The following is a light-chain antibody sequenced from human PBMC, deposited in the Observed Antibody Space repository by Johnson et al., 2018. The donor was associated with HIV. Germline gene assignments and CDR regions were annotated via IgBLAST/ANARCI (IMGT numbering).Light chain of an antibody. CDR3: GTWDSSLSAGGYV. J-gene: IGLJ1*01. CDR1: SSNIGNNY. Sequence: SVLTQPPSVSAAPGQKVTISCSGSSSNIGNNYVSWYQQLPGTAPKLLIYENNKRPSGIPDRFSGSKSGTSATLGITGLQTGAEADYYCGTWDSSLSAGGYVFGTGTKVTVL. CDR2: ENN. V-gene: IGLV1-51*02.